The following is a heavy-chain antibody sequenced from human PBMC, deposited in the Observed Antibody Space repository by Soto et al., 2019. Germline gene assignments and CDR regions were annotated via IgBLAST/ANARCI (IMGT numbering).Heavy chain of an antibody. D-gene: IGHD2-2*03. Sequence: EVQLVESGGGLVQPGGSLRLSCAASGFTFSSYWMSWVRQAPGKGLEWVANIKQDGSEKYYVDSVKGRFTISRDNAKNALYLQMNSLRAEDTAVYYCARDRGKEMDLQRHNWFDPWGQGTLVTVSS. J-gene: IGHJ5*02. CDR1: GFTFSSYW. V-gene: IGHV3-7*05. CDR3: ARDRGKEMDLQRHNWFDP. CDR2: IKQDGSEK.